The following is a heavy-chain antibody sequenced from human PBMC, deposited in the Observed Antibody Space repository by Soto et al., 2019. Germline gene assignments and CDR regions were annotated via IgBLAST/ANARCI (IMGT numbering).Heavy chain of an antibody. CDR3: ARSPNYYCYGFDV. J-gene: IGHJ6*02. Sequence: PSETLSLTCTVSGGSVSSGDYFWSWLRQTPGKRLEWIAYIYYSGSTNYNPSLKSRATISVDTSKSQVSLTLTSMTAADAGLYYFARSPNYYCYGFDVWGQGTAVTVSS. CDR2: IYYSGST. V-gene: IGHV4-61*08. CDR1: GGSVSSGDYF. D-gene: IGHD3-10*01.